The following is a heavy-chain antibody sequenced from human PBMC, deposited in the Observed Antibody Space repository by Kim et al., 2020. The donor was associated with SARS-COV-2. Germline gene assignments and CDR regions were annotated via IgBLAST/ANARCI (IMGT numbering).Heavy chain of an antibody. CDR1: GFTFSDSW. V-gene: IGHV3-7*03. CDR2: INQDGSDK. J-gene: IGHJ4*02. D-gene: IGHD3-16*01. Sequence: GGSLRLSCVMSGFTFSDSWVTWVRQAPGSGLHWVACINQDGSDKYYVDSVKGRFTISRDNAENSLYLQMNSLRVEDTAVYYCAIGMGAYWGRGTLVTVSS. CDR3: AIGMGAY.